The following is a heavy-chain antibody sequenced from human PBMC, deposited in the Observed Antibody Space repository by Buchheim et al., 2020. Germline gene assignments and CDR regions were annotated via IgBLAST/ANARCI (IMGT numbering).Heavy chain of an antibody. CDR1: GYTFTSYY. CDR2: INPSGGST. D-gene: IGHD4-23*01. CDR3: ARGLVSHDYGGEAHFPVDY. Sequence: QVQLVQSGAEVKKPGASVKVSCKASGYTFTSYYMHWVRQAPGQGLEWMGIINPSGGSTSYAQKFQGRVTMTRDTSTSPVYMELSSLRSEDTAVYYCARGLVSHDYGGEAHFPVDYWGQGTL. V-gene: IGHV1-46*03. J-gene: IGHJ4*02.